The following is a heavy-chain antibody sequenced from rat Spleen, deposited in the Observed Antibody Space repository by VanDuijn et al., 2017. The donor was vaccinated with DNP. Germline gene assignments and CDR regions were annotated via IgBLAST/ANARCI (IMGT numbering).Heavy chain of an antibody. V-gene: IGHV5-25*01. CDR2: ISASGGNT. CDR1: GFIFSDYY. J-gene: IGHJ2*01. Sequence: EVQLVESGGNLVQPGNSLKLSCVASGFIFSDYYMAWVRQAATKGLEWVATISASGGNTYYLDSVKGRFTVSRDNAKNTLYLQMNSLRSEDTATYYCARDLEHYWGQGVMVTVSS. CDR3: ARDLEHY.